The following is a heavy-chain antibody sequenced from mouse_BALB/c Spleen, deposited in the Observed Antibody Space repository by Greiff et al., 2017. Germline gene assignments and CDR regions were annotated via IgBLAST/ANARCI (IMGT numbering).Heavy chain of an antibody. CDR3: ARHFYGNYDFDV. Sequence: EVKLVESGGDLVKPGGSLKLSCAASGFTFSSYGMSWVRQTPDKRLEWVATISSGGSYTYYPDSVKGRFTISRDNAKNTLYLQMSSLKSEDTAMYYCARHFYGNYDFDVWGAGTTVTVSS. J-gene: IGHJ1*01. D-gene: IGHD2-1*01. CDR1: GFTFSSYG. V-gene: IGHV5-6*01. CDR2: ISSGGSYT.